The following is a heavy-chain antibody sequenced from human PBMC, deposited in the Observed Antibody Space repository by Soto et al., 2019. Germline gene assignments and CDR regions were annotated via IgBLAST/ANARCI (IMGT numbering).Heavy chain of an antibody. V-gene: IGHV3-23*01. J-gene: IGHJ4*02. Sequence: PGGSLRLSCAASGLAFRSYAMSWIRQAPGTGLEWVSAITGAGSAAYYTDSVGGRFTISRDNSKNTLFLQMNSLRAEDTAVYYCVKEPLRTPAAYFDDWGQGTPVTVSS. CDR2: ITGAGSAA. CDR3: VKEPLRTPAAYFDD. D-gene: IGHD4-17*01. CDR1: GLAFRSYA.